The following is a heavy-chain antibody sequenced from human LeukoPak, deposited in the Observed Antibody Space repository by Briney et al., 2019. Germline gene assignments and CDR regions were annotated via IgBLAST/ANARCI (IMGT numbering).Heavy chain of an antibody. J-gene: IGHJ5*02. V-gene: IGHV1-2*02. D-gene: IGHD3-10*01. CDR1: GYTFTGYY. CDR2: INPNSGGT. Sequence: ASVKVSCKASGYTFTGYYMHWVRQAPGQGLEWMGWINPNSGGTNCAQKFQGRVTITADETTSTAYMELSSLRSEDTAVYYCASHGSGSYYNSRWFDPWGQGTLVTVSS. CDR3: ASHGSGSYYNSRWFDP.